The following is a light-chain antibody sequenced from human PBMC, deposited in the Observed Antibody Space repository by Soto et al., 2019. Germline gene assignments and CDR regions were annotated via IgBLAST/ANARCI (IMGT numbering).Light chain of an antibody. CDR2: EVS. CDR3: SSYAGNNDYV. J-gene: IGLJ1*01. CDR1: SNDVGGYNY. Sequence: QPVLTQPPSASGSPGQSVTISCTGTSNDVGGYNYVSWYQQHPGKAPKLMIFEVSKRPSGVPDRFSGSKSGRMASLTVSGLQAEDEADYYCSSYAGNNDYVFGTGTKLTVL. V-gene: IGLV2-8*01.